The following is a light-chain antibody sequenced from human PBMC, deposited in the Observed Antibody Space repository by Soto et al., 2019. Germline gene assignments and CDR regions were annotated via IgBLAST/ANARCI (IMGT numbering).Light chain of an antibody. CDR2: DAS. Sequence: EIVLTQSPGTLSLSPCERATLSFSASQSVSSYLAWYQQKPGQAPRLLIYDASNRATGIPARFSGSGSGTDFTLTISSLEPEDFAVYYCQQRSNWPPITFGQGTRLEIK. J-gene: IGKJ5*01. V-gene: IGKV3-11*01. CDR1: QSVSSY. CDR3: QQRSNWPPIT.